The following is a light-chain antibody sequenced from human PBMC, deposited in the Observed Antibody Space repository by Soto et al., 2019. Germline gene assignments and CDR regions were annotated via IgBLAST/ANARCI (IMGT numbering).Light chain of an antibody. J-gene: IGKJ1*01. Sequence: EIVMTQSPLSLPVTLGEPASISCSASQSLLRSSGYDSLNWYLQKPGQSPQLLIYLGTNRASGVPDRFSGSGSGTDFTLKISRVEAEDVGVYYCMQTLQSWTFGQGTKVEIK. CDR2: LGT. CDR1: QSLLRSSGYDS. CDR3: MQTLQSWT. V-gene: IGKV2-28*01.